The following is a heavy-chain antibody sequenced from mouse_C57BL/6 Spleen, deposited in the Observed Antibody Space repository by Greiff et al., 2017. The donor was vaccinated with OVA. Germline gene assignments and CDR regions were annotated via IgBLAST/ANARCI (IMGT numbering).Heavy chain of an antibody. V-gene: IGHV1-55*01. D-gene: IGHD1-1*01. Sequence: QVQLQQSGAELVKPGASVKMSCKASGYTFTSYWITWVKQRPGQGLEWIGDIYPGSGSTNYNEKFKSKATLTVDTSSSTAYMPLSSLTSEDSAVYYCAKNYYGSSHFGYWGQGTTLTVSS. CDR2: IYPGSGST. CDR3: AKNYYGSSHFGY. CDR1: GYTFTSYW. J-gene: IGHJ2*01.